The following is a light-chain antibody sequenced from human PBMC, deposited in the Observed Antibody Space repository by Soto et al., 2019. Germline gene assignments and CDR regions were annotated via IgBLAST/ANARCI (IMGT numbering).Light chain of an antibody. V-gene: IGKV3-20*01. Sequence: EIVLTQSPGTLSLSPGERATLSCRASQSVRSNYLAWYQQKPGQAPGLLIYGASSRATGIPDRFSGTGSGTDFTLTISRLEPEDCAVYYCQQYGGSPYTFGQGTKLEIK. CDR3: QQYGGSPYT. CDR2: GAS. CDR1: QSVRSNY. J-gene: IGKJ2*01.